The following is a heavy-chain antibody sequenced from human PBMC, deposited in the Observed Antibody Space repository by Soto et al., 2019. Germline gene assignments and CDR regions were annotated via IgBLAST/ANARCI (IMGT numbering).Heavy chain of an antibody. D-gene: IGHD3-22*01. CDR3: ARDLLLLSSNNHYYHSRNWVDDAFAI. Sequence: SVKVSCKASGGTFSSYAISWVRQAPGQGLEWMGGIIPIFGTANYAQKFQGRVTITADESTSTAYMELSSLRSEDTAVYYCARDLLLLSSNNHYYHSRNWVDDAFAIWG. CDR1: GGTFSSYA. CDR2: IIPIFGTA. J-gene: IGHJ3*02. V-gene: IGHV1-69*13.